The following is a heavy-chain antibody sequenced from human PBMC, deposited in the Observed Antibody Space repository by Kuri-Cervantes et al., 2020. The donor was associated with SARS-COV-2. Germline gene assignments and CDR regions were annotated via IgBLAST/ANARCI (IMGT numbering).Heavy chain of an antibody. J-gene: IGHJ5*02. CDR2: IYYSGST. D-gene: IGHD3-3*01. V-gene: IGHV4-30-4*08. CDR3: ARSPDLWWFDP. Sequence: LRLSCTVSGGSISSGDYNWSWIRQSPGRGLEWIGYIYYSGSTYYNPSLKSRLRISLDMPKNQFSLKLSSVTAADTAVYYCARSPDLWWFDPWGQGTLVTVSS. CDR1: GGSISSGDYN.